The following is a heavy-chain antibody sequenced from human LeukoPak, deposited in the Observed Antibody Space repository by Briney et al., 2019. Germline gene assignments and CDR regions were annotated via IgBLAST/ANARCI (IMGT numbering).Heavy chain of an antibody. CDR2: ISAYNGNT. D-gene: IGHD6-19*01. Sequence: GASEKVSCKASGYTFTSYGISWVRQAPGQGLEWMGWISAYNGNTNYAQKLQGRVTMATDTSTSTAYMELRSLRSDDTAVYYCARVGYSSGWYSGKDYWGQGTLVTVSS. CDR3: ARVGYSSGWYSGKDY. J-gene: IGHJ4*02. V-gene: IGHV1-18*01. CDR1: GYTFTSYG.